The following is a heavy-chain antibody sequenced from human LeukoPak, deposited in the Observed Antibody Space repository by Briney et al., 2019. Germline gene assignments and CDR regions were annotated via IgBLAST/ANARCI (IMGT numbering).Heavy chain of an antibody. Sequence: PSETLSLTCTVSGGSISSSSYYWGWIRQPPGKGLEWIGSIYYSGSTYYNPSLKSRVTISVDTSKNQFSLKLSSVTAADTAVYYCARVPWRGPLAVAGRYDYWGQGTLVTVSS. CDR3: ARVPWRGPLAVAGRYDY. V-gene: IGHV4-39*07. D-gene: IGHD6-19*01. J-gene: IGHJ4*02. CDR2: IYYSGST. CDR1: GGSISSSSYY.